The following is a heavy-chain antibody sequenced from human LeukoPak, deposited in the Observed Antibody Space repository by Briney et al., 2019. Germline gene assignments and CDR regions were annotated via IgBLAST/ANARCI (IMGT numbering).Heavy chain of an antibody. CDR2: IYISGTT. Sequence: SETLSLTCTVSGGSISSGSYYWSWIRQPAGKGLEWIGRIYISGTTSYNPSLKSRVTISADTSKNQFSLKLSSVTAADTAVYYCARGRRGSSATDYWGQGTLVTVSS. D-gene: IGHD6-6*01. CDR1: GGSISSGSYY. J-gene: IGHJ4*02. V-gene: IGHV4-61*02. CDR3: ARGRRGSSATDY.